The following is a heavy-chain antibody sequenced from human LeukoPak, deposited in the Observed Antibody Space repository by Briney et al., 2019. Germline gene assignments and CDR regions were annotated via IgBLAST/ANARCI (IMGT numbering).Heavy chain of an antibody. CDR1: GYTFIGYY. CDR2: TNTNTGNP. J-gene: IGHJ4*02. Sequence: ASVKVSCKASGYTFIGYYMHWVRQAPGQGLEWMGWTNTNTGNPTYAQGFTGRFVFSLDTSVSTAYLQISSLKAEDTAVYYCARVVPSHVSTWDYWGQGTLVTVSS. D-gene: IGHD2-8*01. CDR3: ARVVPSHVSTWDY. V-gene: IGHV7-4-1*02.